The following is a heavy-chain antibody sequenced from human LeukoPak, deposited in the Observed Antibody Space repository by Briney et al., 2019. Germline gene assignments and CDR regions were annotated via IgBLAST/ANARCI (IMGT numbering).Heavy chain of an antibody. CDR1: GFTFSNYG. Sequence: GGSLRLSCAASGFTFSNYGMHWVRQAPGKGLEWVAVIWYDGSNKYYADSVKGRFTISRDNSKNTLHLQMNSLRAEDTAVYYCAPQESMVVTPDGDYWGQGTLVTVSS. CDR2: IWYDGSNK. CDR3: APQESMVVTPDGDY. J-gene: IGHJ4*02. V-gene: IGHV3-33*01. D-gene: IGHD4-23*01.